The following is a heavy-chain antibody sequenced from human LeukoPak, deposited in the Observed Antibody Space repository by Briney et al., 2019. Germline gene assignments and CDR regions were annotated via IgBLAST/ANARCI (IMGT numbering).Heavy chain of an antibody. CDR3: AREDRVRGEQT. V-gene: IGHV3-53*01. D-gene: IGHD3-10*01. CDR1: GFTVSSNY. J-gene: IGHJ5*02. CDR2: IYSGGNT. Sequence: GGSLRLSCAASGFTVSSNYMTWVRQAPGKGLEWVSVIYSGGNTYYADSVKGRFTISRDNSKNTLYLQMNSLRAEDTALYYCAREDRVRGEQTWGQGTLVTVSS.